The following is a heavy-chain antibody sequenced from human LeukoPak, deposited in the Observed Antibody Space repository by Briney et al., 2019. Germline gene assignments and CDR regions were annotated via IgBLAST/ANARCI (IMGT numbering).Heavy chain of an antibody. CDR1: GFTFSSYA. V-gene: IGHV3-23*01. J-gene: IGHJ4*02. D-gene: IGHD2-21*02. CDR2: ISGSGVNT. CDR3: IAWVVTAYT. Sequence: GGSLRLSCAASGFTFSSYAMNWVRQAPGKGLEWVSVISGSGVNTYYADSVTGRFTISRDNSKNTLYLQMNSLRAEDTAVYYCIAWVVTAYTWGQGTLVTVSS.